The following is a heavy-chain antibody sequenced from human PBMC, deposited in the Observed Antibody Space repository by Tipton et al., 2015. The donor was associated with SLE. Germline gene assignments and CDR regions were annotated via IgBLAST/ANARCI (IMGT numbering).Heavy chain of an antibody. CDR1: GGSISSYY. D-gene: IGHD1-26*01. CDR2: IYYSGST. CDR3: ARESDYSGRRVAFDI. Sequence: TLSLTCTVSGGSISSYYWSWIRQPPGKGLEWIGYIYYSGSTNYNPSLKSRVTISVDTSKNQFSLKLSSVTAADTAVYYCARESDYSGRRVAFDIWGQGTMVTVSS. J-gene: IGHJ3*02. V-gene: IGHV4-59*01.